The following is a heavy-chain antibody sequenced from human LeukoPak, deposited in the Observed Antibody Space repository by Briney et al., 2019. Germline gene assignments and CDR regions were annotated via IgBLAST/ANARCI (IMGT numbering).Heavy chain of an antibody. V-gene: IGHV4-30-2*01. CDR1: GGSISSGGYA. J-gene: IGHJ4*02. CDR2: IYDSGNT. CDR3: ARYGGSGTYYFDY. D-gene: IGHD3-10*01. Sequence: SQTLSITCAVSGGSISSGGYAWSWIRQPPGKGLEWIGYIYDSGNTHYNPSLKSRVTISVDRSENQFSLKLSSVTAADTAVYYCARYGGSGTYYFDYWGQGTLVTVSS.